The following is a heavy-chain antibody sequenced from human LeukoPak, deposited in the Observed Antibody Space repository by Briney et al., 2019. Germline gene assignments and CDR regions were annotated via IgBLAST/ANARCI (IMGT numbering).Heavy chain of an antibody. J-gene: IGHJ4*02. D-gene: IGHD5-12*01. CDR2: IYYSGST. Sequence: SETLSLTCTVSGGSISSSSYYWGWIRQPPGKGLEWIGSIYYSGSTYYNPSLKSRVTISVDTSKKQVSLKLSSVTAADTALYFCASHRGYDYFDSWGQGTLVTVSS. V-gene: IGHV4-39*07. CDR1: GGSISSSSYY. CDR3: ASHRGYDYFDS.